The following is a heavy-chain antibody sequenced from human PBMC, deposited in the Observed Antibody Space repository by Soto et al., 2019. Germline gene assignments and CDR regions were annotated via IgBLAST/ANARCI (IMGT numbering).Heavy chain of an antibody. D-gene: IGHD1-26*01. CDR3: ARDDSGYSGSHYIDYLNY. V-gene: IGHV1-3*01. Sequence: ASVKVSCKTSGYPFTNYDIHWVRQATGQGLEWMGWMHPGNNQHVYTQKFQGRVTFTRDTSAGTVYMQLSSLTSEDTAVYYCARDDSGYSGSHYIDYLNYWGQGALVTVSS. CDR1: GYPFTNYD. J-gene: IGHJ4*02. CDR2: MHPGNNQH.